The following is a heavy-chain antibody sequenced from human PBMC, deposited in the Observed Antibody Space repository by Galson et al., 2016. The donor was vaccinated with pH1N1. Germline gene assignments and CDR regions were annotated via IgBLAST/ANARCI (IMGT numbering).Heavy chain of an antibody. CDR2: IYHSGST. V-gene: IGHV4-4*02. D-gene: IGHD3-22*01. CDR1: GGSISSSNW. CDR3: ATSLEYDNNGYVDY. Sequence: ETLSLTCAVSGGSISSSNWWSWVRQPPGKGLEWIGEIYHSGSTNYNPSLKSRVTISVDKSKNQFSLKLSSVTAADTAVYYCATSLEYDNNGYVDYWGQGTLVTVSS. J-gene: IGHJ4*02.